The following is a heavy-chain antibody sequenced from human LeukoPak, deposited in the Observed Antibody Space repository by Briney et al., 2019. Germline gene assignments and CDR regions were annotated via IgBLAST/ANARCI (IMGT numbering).Heavy chain of an antibody. Sequence: SETLSLTCAVYGESFSGYYWSWVRQSPGKGLEWIGEINHSGSTNYNSSLKSRVTISVDTSKSQFSLRLSSVTAADTAVYYCAEVYSSSSRDAFDVWGQGTMVTVSS. J-gene: IGHJ3*01. CDR3: AEVYSSSSRDAFDV. V-gene: IGHV4-34*01. D-gene: IGHD6-6*01. CDR1: GESFSGYY. CDR2: INHSGST.